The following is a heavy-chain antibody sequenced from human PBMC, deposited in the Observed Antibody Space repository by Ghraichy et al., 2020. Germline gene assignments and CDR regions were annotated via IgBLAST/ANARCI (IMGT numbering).Heavy chain of an antibody. Sequence: TLSLTCAVYGGSFSGYYWSWIRQPPGKGLEWIGEINHSGSTNYNPSLKSRVTISVDTSKNQFSLKLSSVTAADTAVYYCARRETAVAGKFTRRRGNWFDPWGQGTLVTVSS. CDR2: INHSGST. CDR1: GGSFSGYY. V-gene: IGHV4-34*01. CDR3: ARRETAVAGKFTRRRGNWFDP. J-gene: IGHJ5*02. D-gene: IGHD6-19*01.